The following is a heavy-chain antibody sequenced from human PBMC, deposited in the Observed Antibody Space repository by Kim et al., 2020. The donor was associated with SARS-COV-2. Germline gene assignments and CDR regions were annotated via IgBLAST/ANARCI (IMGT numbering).Heavy chain of an antibody. CDR3: VGPTYYYDSSGHKKRPLDAFDI. V-gene: IGHV4-4*02. CDR2: IYHSGST. D-gene: IGHD3-22*01. J-gene: IGHJ3*02. CDR1: GGSISSSNW. Sequence: SETLSLTCAVSGGSISSSNWWSWVRQPPGKGLEWIGEIYHSGSTNYNPSLKSRVTISVDKSKNQFSLKLSSVTAADTAVYYCVGPTYYYDSSGHKKRPLDAFDIWGQGTMVTVSS.